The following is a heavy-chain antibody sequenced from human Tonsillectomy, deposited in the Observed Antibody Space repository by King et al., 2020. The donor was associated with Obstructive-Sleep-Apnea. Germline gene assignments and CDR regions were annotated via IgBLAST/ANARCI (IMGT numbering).Heavy chain of an antibody. J-gene: IGHJ5*02. Sequence: VQLQESGPGLVKPSETLSLTCTVSGGSISSYYWSWIRQPPGKGLEWIGYIYYSGSTNYNPSLKSRVTISVDTSKNQFSLKLSSVTAADPAVYHCARVGTVRRFDPWGQGTLVTVSS. CDR3: ARVGTVRRFDP. CDR2: IYYSGST. CDR1: GGSISSYY. D-gene: IGHD4-17*01. V-gene: IGHV4-59*01.